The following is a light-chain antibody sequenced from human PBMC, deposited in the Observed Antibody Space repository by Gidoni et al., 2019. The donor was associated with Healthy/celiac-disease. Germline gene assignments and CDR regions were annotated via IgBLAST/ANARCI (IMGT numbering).Light chain of an antibody. J-gene: IGKJ2*01. CDR1: QSVSSY. Sequence: ENVLTQSQATLSLSPGERATLSCRASQSVSSYLAWYQQRPGQAPRLLIYDASNRATGIQARFSGSGSGTDFTLTISSLEPEDFAVYYCQQRSNWPPMYTFXXXTKLEIK. CDR2: DAS. CDR3: QQRSNWPPMYT. V-gene: IGKV3-11*01.